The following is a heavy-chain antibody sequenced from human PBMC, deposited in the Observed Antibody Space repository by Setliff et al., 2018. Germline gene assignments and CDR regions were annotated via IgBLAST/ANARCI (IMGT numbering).Heavy chain of an antibody. CDR1: GFSFSSYA. CDR2: IIGSGIST. V-gene: IGHV3-23*01. D-gene: IGHD3-3*01. CDR3: ARSPHDFWSGRVFFDY. Sequence: GGSLRLSCAASGFSFSSYAMSWVRQAPGKGLEWVSSIIGSGISTYYADSVRGRFTISRDNPKNTLHLQMNGLRVEDTAIYYCARSPHDFWSGRVFFDYWGQGMLVTVSS. J-gene: IGHJ4*01.